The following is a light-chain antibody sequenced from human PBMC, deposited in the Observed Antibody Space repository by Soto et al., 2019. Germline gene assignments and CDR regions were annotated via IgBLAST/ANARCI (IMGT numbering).Light chain of an antibody. CDR1: QTVLYSSNNKSA. V-gene: IGKV4-1*01. CDR3: QQYLAYLT. CDR2: WAS. Sequence: DIVMTQSPDSLAVSLGERATINCKSSQTVLYSSNNKSALAWLQQKPGQPPKLLIYWASTRESGVPDRFSGSGSGTDFPLTISGLQAEDVAVYYCQQYLAYLTFGGGTKVEIK. J-gene: IGKJ4*01.